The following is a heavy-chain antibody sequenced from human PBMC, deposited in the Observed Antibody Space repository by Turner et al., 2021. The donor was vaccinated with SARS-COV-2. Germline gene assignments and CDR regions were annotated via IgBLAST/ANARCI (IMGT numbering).Heavy chain of an antibody. CDR2: ISYDGTNK. Sequence: QVQLVESGGGVDQPGRSLTLSCAASGFTFSTYGMHWVRQAPGKGLEWVAVISYDGTNKYYLDSVRGRFTISRDNSKNTLYLQMNSLRADDTAVFYCAKQRDGYNSPFDYWGQGALVSVSS. V-gene: IGHV3-30*18. D-gene: IGHD1-1*01. CDR1: GFTFSTYG. CDR3: AKQRDGYNSPFDY. J-gene: IGHJ4*02.